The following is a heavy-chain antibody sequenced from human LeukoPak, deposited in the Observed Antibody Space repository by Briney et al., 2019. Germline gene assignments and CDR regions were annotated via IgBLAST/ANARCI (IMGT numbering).Heavy chain of an antibody. D-gene: IGHD3-3*01. CDR3: ARAHDFWSGYNPPDDY. V-gene: IGHV3-30*03. CDR2: ISYDGSNK. CDR1: GFTFSSYG. J-gene: IGHJ4*02. Sequence: HPGGSLRLSCAAPGFTFSSYGMHWVRQAPGKGLEWVAVISYDGSNKYYADSVKGRFTISRDNSKNTLYLQMNSLRAEDTAVYYCARAHDFWSGYNPPDDYWGQGTLVTVSS.